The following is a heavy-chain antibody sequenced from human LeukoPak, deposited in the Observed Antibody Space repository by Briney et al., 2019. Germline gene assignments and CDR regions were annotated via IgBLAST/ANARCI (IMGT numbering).Heavy chain of an antibody. D-gene: IGHD6-19*01. CDR2: ISYDGSNK. Sequence: PGRSLRLSCAASGFTFSSYAMHWVRQAPGKGLEWVAVISYDGSNKYYADSVKGRFTISRDNSKNTLYLQMNSLRAEDTAVYYCARGKGIAVAGHSYYFDYWGQGTLVTVSS. CDR1: GFTFSSYA. V-gene: IGHV3-30-3*01. CDR3: ARGKGIAVAGHSYYFDY. J-gene: IGHJ4*02.